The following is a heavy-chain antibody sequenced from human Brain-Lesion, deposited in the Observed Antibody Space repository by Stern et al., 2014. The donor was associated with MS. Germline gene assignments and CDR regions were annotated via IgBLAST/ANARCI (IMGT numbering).Heavy chain of an antibody. CDR3: VRETGGYTYGDTDFFDF. J-gene: IGHJ4*02. D-gene: IGHD5-18*01. V-gene: IGHV4-61*02. CDR2: IYASGGT. CDR1: GGSISSGSYY. Sequence: VQLVESGPGLVKPSQTLSLTCSVSGGSISSGSYYWNWIRQPAGKGLEWIGRIYASGGTTYSPSLKSRVFISGDTSKNQFSLKLSSVTAADAAMYYCVRETGGYTYGDTDFFDFWGQGTLVTVSS.